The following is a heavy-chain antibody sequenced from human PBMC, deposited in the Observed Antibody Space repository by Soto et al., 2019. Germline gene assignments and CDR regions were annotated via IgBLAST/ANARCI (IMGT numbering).Heavy chain of an antibody. Sequence: QVQLQESGPGLVKPSGTLSLTCAVSGGSISSSNWWSWVRQPPGKGLEWIGEIYHSGSTNYNPSLKSRVTISXXKXKXXFSLKLSSVTAADTAVYYCAREIAVAGKKGDWFDPWGQGTLVTVSS. CDR3: AREIAVAGKKGDWFDP. CDR2: IYHSGST. J-gene: IGHJ5*02. D-gene: IGHD6-19*01. V-gene: IGHV4-4*02. CDR1: GGSISSSNW.